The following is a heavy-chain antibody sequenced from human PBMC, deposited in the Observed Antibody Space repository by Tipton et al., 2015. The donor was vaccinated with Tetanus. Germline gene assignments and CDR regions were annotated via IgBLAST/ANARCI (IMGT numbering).Heavy chain of an antibody. CDR2: ISSSGSN. J-gene: IGHJ4*02. CDR1: GGSLRSGDHY. V-gene: IGHV4-61*08. D-gene: IGHD3-3*01. Sequence: LRLSCSVSGGSLRSGDHYWSWIRQPPGKGLEWLAYISSSGSNNSNYSLKSRITMSRDTSKNQFSLKLTSVTAAETAVYYCARANYDFPKKGPFDSWGQGTLVIVSS. CDR3: ARANYDFPKKGPFDS.